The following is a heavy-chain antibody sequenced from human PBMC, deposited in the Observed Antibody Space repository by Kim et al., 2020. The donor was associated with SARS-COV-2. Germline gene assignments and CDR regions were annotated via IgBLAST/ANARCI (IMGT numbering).Heavy chain of an antibody. CDR3: ARDGVLLDLRDYFDY. V-gene: IGHV3-33*05. CDR2: ISYDGSNK. CDR1: GFTFSSYG. J-gene: IGHJ4*02. Sequence: GGSLRLSCAASGFTFSSYGMHWVRQAPGKGLEWVAVISYDGSNKYYADSVKGRFTISRDNSKNTLYLQMNSLRAEDTAVYYCARDGVLLDLRDYFDYWGQGTLVTVSS. D-gene: IGHD1-1*01.